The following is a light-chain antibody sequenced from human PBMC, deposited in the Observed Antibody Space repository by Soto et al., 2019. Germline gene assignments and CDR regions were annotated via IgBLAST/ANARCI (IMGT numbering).Light chain of an antibody. J-gene: IGKJ4*01. CDR3: QQRSNWPLT. CDR2: DAS. Sequence: EIVLTQSPATLSLSPGERATLSCRASQSVSSYFAWYQQKPGQAPRLLIYDASNRATGIPARFSGIGSGTDYTLTSSSLEPEDFAVYYCQQRSNWPLTFGGWTKVEIK. V-gene: IGKV3-11*01. CDR1: QSVSSY.